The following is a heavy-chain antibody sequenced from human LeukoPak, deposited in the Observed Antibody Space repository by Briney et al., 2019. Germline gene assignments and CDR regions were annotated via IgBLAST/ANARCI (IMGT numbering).Heavy chain of an antibody. CDR1: GYWVHSRGGG. CDR3: AHFTGGFYGSGGQFSPYYFDS. V-gene: IGHV2-5*01. D-gene: IGHD3-10*01. J-gene: IGHJ4*02. Sequence: WGPTLVKPAQTLTLTCAFSGYWVHSRGGGVGWIRQPPGKAADSLSLGCWNGGRRYSPSLTTSLTITKDTSSTQVVLIITTMDPVDTGPYFCAHFTGGFYGSGGQFSPYYFDSWGQGILVTVSS. CDR2: GCWNGGR.